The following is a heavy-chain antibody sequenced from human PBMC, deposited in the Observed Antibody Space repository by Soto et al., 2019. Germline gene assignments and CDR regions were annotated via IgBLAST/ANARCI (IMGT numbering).Heavy chain of an antibody. CDR1: GFTFSNAW. V-gene: IGHV3-15*01. D-gene: IGHD4-17*01. CDR3: TTDIDYGDFNTLMDV. J-gene: IGHJ6*02. CDR2: IKSKTDGGTT. Sequence: GGSLRLSCAASGFTFSNAWMSWVRQAPGKGLEWVGRIKSKTDGGTTDYAAPVKGRFTISRDDSKNTLYLQMKSLKTEDTAVYYCTTDIDYGDFNTLMDVSGPGTTVTVYS.